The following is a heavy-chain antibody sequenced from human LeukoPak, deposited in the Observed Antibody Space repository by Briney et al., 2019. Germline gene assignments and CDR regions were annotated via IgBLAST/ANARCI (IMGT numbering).Heavy chain of an antibody. CDR3: AKDEKEGYSYGYGSYYYGMDV. J-gene: IGHJ6*04. D-gene: IGHD5-18*01. V-gene: IGHV3-30*18. CDR2: ISYDGSNK. Sequence: PGRSLRLSCAASGFTFSSYGMRWVRQAPGKGLEWVAVISYDGSNKYYADSVKGRFTISRDNSKNTLYLQINSLRAEDTAVYYCAKDEKEGYSYGYGSYYYGMDVWGKGTTVTVSS. CDR1: GFTFSSYG.